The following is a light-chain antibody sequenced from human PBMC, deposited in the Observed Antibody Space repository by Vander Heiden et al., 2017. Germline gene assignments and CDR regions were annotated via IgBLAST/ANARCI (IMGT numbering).Light chain of an antibody. CDR1: SSNIGRNT. CDR3: AAWDDNLNGVV. CDR2: TNN. J-gene: IGLJ2*01. Sequence: QSVLTQPPSASETPGQRVTISCSGSSSNIGRNTVNWYQQLPGTAPKLLIYTNNERPSGVPDRFSGSKSGTSASLAISGLQSEDEADYYCAAWDDNLNGVVFGGGTKLTVL. V-gene: IGLV1-44*01.